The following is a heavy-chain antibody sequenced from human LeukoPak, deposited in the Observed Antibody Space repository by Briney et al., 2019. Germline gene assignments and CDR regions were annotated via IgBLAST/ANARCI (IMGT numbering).Heavy chain of an antibody. CDR2: INHSGST. V-gene: IGHV4-34*01. Sequence: SETLSLTCAVYGGSFSGYYWSWIRQPPGKGLEWIGEINHSGSTNYNPSLKSRVTISVDTSKNQFSLKLSSVTAADTAVYYCVVITFGDAFDIWGQGTMVTVSS. D-gene: IGHD3-16*01. CDR1: GGSFSGYY. CDR3: VVITFGDAFDI. J-gene: IGHJ3*02.